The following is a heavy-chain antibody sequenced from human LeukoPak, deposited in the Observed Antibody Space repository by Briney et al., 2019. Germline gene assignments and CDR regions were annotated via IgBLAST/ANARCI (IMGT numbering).Heavy chain of an antibody. J-gene: IGHJ6*03. D-gene: IGHD1-26*01. Sequence: SETLSLTCAVSGYSISSGYYWGWIRPPPGKGLEWIGSIYHSGSTYYNPSLKSRVTISVDTSKNQFSLKLSSVTAADTAVYYCARGRESGSYYYYYYYMDAWGKGTTVTVSS. CDR1: GYSISSGYY. CDR3: ARGRESGSYYYYYYYMDA. V-gene: IGHV4-38-2*01. CDR2: IYHSGST.